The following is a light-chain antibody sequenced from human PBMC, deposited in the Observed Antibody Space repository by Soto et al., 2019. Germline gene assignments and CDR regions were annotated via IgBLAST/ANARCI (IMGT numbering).Light chain of an antibody. Sequence: EIVMTQSPPTLSVSPVERVTLSGMASEGVGSNLAWYNHKPGQAPRIVVFGASTRAAGVPPRFSGSGSGSQFTLTIDSMQSEDSGVYYCQQYENWPRTFGQGTKVDIK. J-gene: IGKJ1*01. V-gene: IGKV3-15*01. CDR2: GAS. CDR3: QQYENWPRT. CDR1: EGVGSN.